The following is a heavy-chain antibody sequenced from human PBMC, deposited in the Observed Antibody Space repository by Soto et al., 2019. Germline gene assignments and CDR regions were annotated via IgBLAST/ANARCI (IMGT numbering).Heavy chain of an antibody. V-gene: IGHV1-46*01. CDR2: INPSGDST. CDR1: GFTFSRYY. Sequence: ASVKVSCKASGFTFSRYYMHWVRQAPGQGLEWMGIINPSGDSTTYAQKFQGRVTMSRDTSTSTAYMELSSLRSGDTAVYYCARSHSYSTSWYDYWGQGTLVTVSS. CDR3: ARSHSYSTSWYDY. J-gene: IGHJ4*02. D-gene: IGHD6-13*01.